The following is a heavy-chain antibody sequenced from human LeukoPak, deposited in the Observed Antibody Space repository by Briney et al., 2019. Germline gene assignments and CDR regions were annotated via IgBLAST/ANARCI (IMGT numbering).Heavy chain of an antibody. CDR3: ARLGMHEIWQQLVVY. V-gene: IGHV4-59*08. J-gene: IGHJ1*01. D-gene: IGHD5-24*01. CDR2: IYYSGST. Sequence: SETLSLTCTVSGGSISSYYWSWIRQPPGKGLEWVGYIYYSGSTNYNPSLKSRVTISVDTSKNQFSLKLSSVTAADTAVYYCARLGMHEIWQQLVVYWGQGALVTVSS. CDR1: GGSISSYY.